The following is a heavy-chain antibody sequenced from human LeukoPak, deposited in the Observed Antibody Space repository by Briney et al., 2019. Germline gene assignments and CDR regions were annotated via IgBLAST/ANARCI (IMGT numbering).Heavy chain of an antibody. Sequence: GGSLRLSCAASGITFRNAWMSWVRQAPGKGLEGVGRIKSKSDGGTTDDAAPVKGRFSISRDDSKNTLYLQMNSLKTEDTAVYYCTTDSGRLVVTWGQGTLVTVSS. CDR1: GITFRNAW. J-gene: IGHJ4*02. V-gene: IGHV3-15*01. CDR2: IKSKSDGGTT. D-gene: IGHD3-22*01. CDR3: TTDSGRLVVT.